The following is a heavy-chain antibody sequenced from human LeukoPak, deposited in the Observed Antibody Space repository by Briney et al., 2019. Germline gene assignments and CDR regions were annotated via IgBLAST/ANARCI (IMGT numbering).Heavy chain of an antibody. CDR1: GFTFRAYW. CDR2: INSDGIST. V-gene: IGHV3-74*01. J-gene: IGHJ5*02. D-gene: IGHD6-13*01. Sequence: GGSLGLSCAASGFTFRAYWMHWVRQAPGKGLVWVSRINSDGISTSYADSVKSRFTISRDNAKNTLYLQMNSLRAEDTAVYYCARTLYSSSWFDPWGQGTLVTVSS. CDR3: ARTLYSSSWFDP.